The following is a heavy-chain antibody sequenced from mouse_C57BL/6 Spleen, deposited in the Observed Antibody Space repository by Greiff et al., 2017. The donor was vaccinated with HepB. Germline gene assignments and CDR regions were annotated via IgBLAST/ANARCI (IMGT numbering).Heavy chain of an antibody. CDR3: PSSLDYDVGDFDY. CDR1: GFTFTDYY. J-gene: IGHJ2*01. D-gene: IGHD2-4*01. Sequence: EVMLVESGGGLVQPGGSLSLSCAASGFTFTDYYMSWVRQPPGKALEWLGFIRNKANGYTTEYSASVKGRFTISRDNSQSILYLQMNALRAEDSATYYCPSSLDYDVGDFDYWGQGTTLPVSS. CDR2: IRNKANGYTT. V-gene: IGHV7-3*01.